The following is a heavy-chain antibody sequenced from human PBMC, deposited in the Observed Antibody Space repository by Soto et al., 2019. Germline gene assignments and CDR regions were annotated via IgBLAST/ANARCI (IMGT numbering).Heavy chain of an antibody. J-gene: IGHJ4*02. Sequence: RSETLSLTCTVSGGSISSGDYYWSWVRQPPGKGLEWIGYIYYSGSTNYNPSLKSRVTISVDTSKNQFSLKLSSVTAADTAVYYCARAQETAMASYWGQGTLVTVS. CDR2: IYYSGST. CDR1: GGSISSGDYY. V-gene: IGHV4-61*08. D-gene: IGHD5-18*01. CDR3: ARAQETAMASY.